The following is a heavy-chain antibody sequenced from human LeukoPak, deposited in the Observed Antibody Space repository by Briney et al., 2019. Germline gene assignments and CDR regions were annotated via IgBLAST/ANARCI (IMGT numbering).Heavy chain of an antibody. V-gene: IGHV4-39*07. D-gene: IGHD3-10*01. CDR1: GGSISGSSYY. Sequence: PSETLSLTCTVSGGSISGSSYYWGWIRQPPGKGLEWIGSIYYSGSTYYNPSLKSRVTISVDTSKNQFSLQLNSVTPEDTAVYYCARVGITMVRGVRFDYWGQGTLVTVSS. CDR2: IYYSGST. CDR3: ARVGITMVRGVRFDY. J-gene: IGHJ4*02.